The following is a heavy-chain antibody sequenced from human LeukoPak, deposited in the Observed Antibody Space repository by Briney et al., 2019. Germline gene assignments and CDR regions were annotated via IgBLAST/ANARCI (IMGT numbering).Heavy chain of an antibody. CDR3: ARDESYYYDSSGYPRFDP. J-gene: IGHJ5*02. V-gene: IGHV3-21*01. D-gene: IGHD3-22*01. CDR1: GFTFSSYS. Sequence: GGSLRLSCAASGFTFSSYSMNWVRQAPGKGLEWVSSISSSSSYIYYADSVKGRFTISRDNAKNSLYLQMNSLRAEDTAVYYCARDESYYYDSSGYPRFDPWGQGTLVTVSS. CDR2: ISSSSSYI.